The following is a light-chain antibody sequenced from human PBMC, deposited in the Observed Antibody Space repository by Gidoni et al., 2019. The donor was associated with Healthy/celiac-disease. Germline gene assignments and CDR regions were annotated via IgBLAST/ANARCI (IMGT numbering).Light chain of an antibody. CDR3: QQYNSYSS. CDR2: DAS. V-gene: IGKV1-5*01. CDR1: QSISSW. Sequence: DIQMTQSPSTLSASVGDRVTITCRASQSISSWLAWYQQKPGNAPKLLIYDASSLESGVPSRFSGSGAGTEFTLTISSLQPDDFATYYCQQYNSYSSFGGXTKVEIK. J-gene: IGKJ4*01.